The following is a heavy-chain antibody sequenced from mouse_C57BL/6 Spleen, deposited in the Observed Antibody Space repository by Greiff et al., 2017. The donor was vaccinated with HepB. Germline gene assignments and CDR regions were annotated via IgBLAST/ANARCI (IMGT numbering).Heavy chain of an antibody. J-gene: IGHJ3*01. Sequence: VQLKESGAELVRPGASVTLSCKASGYTFTDYEMHWVKQTPVHGLEWIGAIDPETGGTAYNQKFKGKAILTADKSSSTAYMELRSLTSEDSAVYYCTRLRFAYWGQGTLVTVSA. CDR1: GYTFTDYE. V-gene: IGHV1-15*01. CDR2: IDPETGGT. CDR3: TRLRFAY.